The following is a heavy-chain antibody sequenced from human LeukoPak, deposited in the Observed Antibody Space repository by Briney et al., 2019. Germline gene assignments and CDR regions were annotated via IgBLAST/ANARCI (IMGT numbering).Heavy chain of an antibody. V-gene: IGHV4-34*01. D-gene: IGHD3-22*01. CDR3: ARSPYYYDSSYPYYFDY. CDR2: INHSGST. J-gene: IGHJ4*02. Sequence: SETLSLTCAVYGGSFSGYYWSWIRQPPGKGLKWIGEINHSGSTNYNPSLKSRVTISVDTSKNQFSLKLSSVTAADTAVYYCARSPYYYDSSYPYYFDYWGQGTLVTVSS. CDR1: GGSFSGYY.